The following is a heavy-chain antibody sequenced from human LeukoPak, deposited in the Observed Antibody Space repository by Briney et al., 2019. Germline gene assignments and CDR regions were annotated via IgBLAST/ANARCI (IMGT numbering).Heavy chain of an antibody. CDR2: IYHSGST. CDR3: ARAYCSSTSCSEFDY. Sequence: SETLSLTCAVSGGSISSGGYSWSWIRQPPGKGLEWIGYIYHSGSTYYNPSLKSRVTISVDRSKNQFSLKLSSVTAADTAVYYCARAYCSSTSCSEFDYWGQGTLVTVSS. J-gene: IGHJ4*02. V-gene: IGHV4-30-2*01. CDR1: GGSISSGGYS. D-gene: IGHD2-2*01.